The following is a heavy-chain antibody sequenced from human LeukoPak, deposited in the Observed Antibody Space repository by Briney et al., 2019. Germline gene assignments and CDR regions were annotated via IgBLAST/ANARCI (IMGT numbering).Heavy chain of an antibody. CDR1: GFTVSSNY. J-gene: IGHJ4*02. CDR3: ARGGYGSGPFDY. Sequence: GGSLRLSCAASGFTVSSNYMSGVRQAPGKGLEWVSVIYSGGSTYYAGSEKGRFTISRDKSNNTLYLQMNSLRAEDTAVYYCARGGYGSGPFDYWGQGTLVTVSS. V-gene: IGHV3-66*01. D-gene: IGHD3-10*01. CDR2: IYSGGST.